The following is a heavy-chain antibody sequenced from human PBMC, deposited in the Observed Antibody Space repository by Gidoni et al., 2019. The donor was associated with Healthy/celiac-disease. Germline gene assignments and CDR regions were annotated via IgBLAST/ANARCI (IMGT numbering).Heavy chain of an antibody. CDR1: GFTFGSYW. J-gene: IGHJ5*02. CDR2: IKQDGSEK. V-gene: IGHV3-7*03. CDR3: AREKWIQLWLGTLFDP. D-gene: IGHD5-18*01. Sequence: EVQLVESGGGLVQPGGSLRLSCAASGFTFGSYWMSWVRQAPGKGLEWVANIKQDGSEKYYVDSVKGRFTISRDNAKNSLYLQMNSLRAEDTAVYYCAREKWIQLWLGTLFDPWGQGTLVTVSS.